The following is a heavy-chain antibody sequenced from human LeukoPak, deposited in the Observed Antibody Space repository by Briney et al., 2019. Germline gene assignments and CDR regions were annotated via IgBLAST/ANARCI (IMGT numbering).Heavy chain of an antibody. CDR1: GFTFSSYA. D-gene: IGHD6-13*01. V-gene: IGHV3-30-3*01. Sequence: PGRSLRLSCAASGFTFSSYAMHWVRQAPGKGLEWVAVISYDGSNKYYADSVKGRFTISRDNSKNTLYLQMNSLRAEDTAVYYCARGSNVPAAADIDYWGQGTLVTVSS. CDR3: ARGSNVPAAADIDY. CDR2: ISYDGSNK. J-gene: IGHJ4*02.